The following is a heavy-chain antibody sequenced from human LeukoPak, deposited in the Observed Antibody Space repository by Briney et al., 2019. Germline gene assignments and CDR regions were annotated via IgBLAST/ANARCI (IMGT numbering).Heavy chain of an antibody. V-gene: IGHV3-23*01. CDR2: IIGGSGAST. Sequence: GGSLRLSCVASGFTFSSDTMTWVRQAPGKGLEWVAGIIGGSGASTYYADSAKGRITVSRDTYRNPVYLQMNSVGAEDTALYYCDKDWHFDLWGRGTLVTVSS. CDR1: GFTFSSDT. CDR3: DKDWHFDL. J-gene: IGHJ2*01.